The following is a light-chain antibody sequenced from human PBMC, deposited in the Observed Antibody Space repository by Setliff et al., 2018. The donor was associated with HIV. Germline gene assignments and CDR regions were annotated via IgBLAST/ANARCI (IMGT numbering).Light chain of an antibody. Sequence: QSVLAQPASVSGSPGQSITISCTGPSSDIGTSNFVSWSQQHPGKAPKLIIYGVTNRPSGVSNRFSGSKSGNTASLTISGLQAEDEADYYCSSYTSSTPLYVFGIGTKV. CDR3: SSYTSSTPLYV. V-gene: IGLV2-14*03. CDR2: GVT. J-gene: IGLJ1*01. CDR1: SSDIGTSNF.